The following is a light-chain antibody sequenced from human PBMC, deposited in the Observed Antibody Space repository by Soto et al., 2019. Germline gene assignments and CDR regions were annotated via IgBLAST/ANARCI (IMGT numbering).Light chain of an antibody. V-gene: IGKV3-11*01. CDR2: DAS. CDR1: QIVGTY. CDR3: QQYNIWRSIT. J-gene: IGKJ5*01. Sequence: EIVLTQSPAPLSLSPGERATLSCSASQIVGTYLAWYQQKPGQAPRLLIYDASNRATGTPARFSGSGSGTDFTLTISSLEPEDFAVYYCQQYNIWRSITFGPGTRLE.